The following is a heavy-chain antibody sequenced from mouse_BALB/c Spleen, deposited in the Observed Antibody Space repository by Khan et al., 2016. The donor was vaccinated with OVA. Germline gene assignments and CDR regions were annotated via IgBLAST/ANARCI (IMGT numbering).Heavy chain of an antibody. D-gene: IGHD1-1*01. V-gene: IGHV1S136*01. J-gene: IGHJ3*01. CDR1: GYTFTNYI. CDR3: ARDYVSSFWFAF. Sequence: VQLQQSGPELVKPGTSLKMSCRSSGYTFTNYIIHWVKQTPGQGLEWIGHINPYNDGTKYNEKFKGKATLTSDKSSITAYMELSGLTSEDSAVYYCARDYVSSFWFAFWAQGTLVTVSA. CDR2: INPYNDGT.